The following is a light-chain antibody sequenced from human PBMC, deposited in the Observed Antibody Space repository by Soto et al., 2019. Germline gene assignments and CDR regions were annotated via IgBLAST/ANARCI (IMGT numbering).Light chain of an antibody. Sequence: DIQMTQSPSTLSGSVGDRVTITCRASQTISSWLAWYQQKPGKAPKLLIYKASTLESGVPSNFSGSGSGTEFTLTISSLQPEDFATYYCQQYNSYGTFGQGTKVDIK. CDR1: QTISSW. CDR2: KAS. V-gene: IGKV1-5*03. J-gene: IGKJ1*01. CDR3: QQYNSYGT.